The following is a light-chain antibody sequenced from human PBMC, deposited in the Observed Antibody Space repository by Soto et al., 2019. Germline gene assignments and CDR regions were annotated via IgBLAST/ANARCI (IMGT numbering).Light chain of an antibody. Sequence: EIVLTQSPATLSLSPGERATLSCRASQSVTSYLAWSQQKPGQAPRLLIYDSFNRATGIPARFSGSGSGTDFTLTISSLEPEDFAVYYCQQRSSWPLTFGGGTKVEIK. V-gene: IGKV3-11*01. CDR2: DSF. CDR1: QSVTSY. J-gene: IGKJ4*01. CDR3: QQRSSWPLT.